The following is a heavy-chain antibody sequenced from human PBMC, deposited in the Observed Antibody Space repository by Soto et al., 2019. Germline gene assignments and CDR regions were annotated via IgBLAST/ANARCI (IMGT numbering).Heavy chain of an antibody. CDR2: INAGNGNT. CDR3: ASGSWFFDY. CDR1: GYSFTSYA. J-gene: IGHJ4*02. D-gene: IGHD6-13*01. Sequence: QVQLVQSGAEVKKPGASVRVSCKASGYSFTSYAMFWVRQAPGQRLEWMGWINAGNGNTKYSQMFQGRVTITRDTSAGTAYMELSSLRSEDTAVYYCASGSWFFDYWGQGTLVTVSS. V-gene: IGHV1-3*01.